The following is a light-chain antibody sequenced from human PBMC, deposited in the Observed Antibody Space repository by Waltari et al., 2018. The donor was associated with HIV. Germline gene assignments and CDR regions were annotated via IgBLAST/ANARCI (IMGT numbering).Light chain of an antibody. CDR2: WAS. CDR1: QSVLYSANNKNY. V-gene: IGKV4-1*01. CDR3: QQYYSSPRT. Sequence: GSLGERATINCKSSQSVLYSANNKNYLAWYQQKPGQPPKLLFYWASTRESGVPDRFRGTGSGTDFTLTITSLQAEDVAVYYCQQYYSSPRTFSQGTKVEVK. J-gene: IGKJ1*01.